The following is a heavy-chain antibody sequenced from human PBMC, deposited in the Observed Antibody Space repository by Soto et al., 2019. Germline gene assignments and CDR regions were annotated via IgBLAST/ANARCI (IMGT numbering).Heavy chain of an antibody. D-gene: IGHD5-18*01. Sequence: GGSLRLSCAASGFTFGSYAMIWVRQAPGKGLGWVSTISSSGDSTYYADYVKGRFTVSRDNSMNTLYMKMNSLRAEDTAVYYCAKSDTALSYGFDPWGQGTLVTVSS. CDR2: ISSSGDST. V-gene: IGHV3-23*01. J-gene: IGHJ5*02. CDR1: GFTFGSYA. CDR3: AKSDTALSYGFDP.